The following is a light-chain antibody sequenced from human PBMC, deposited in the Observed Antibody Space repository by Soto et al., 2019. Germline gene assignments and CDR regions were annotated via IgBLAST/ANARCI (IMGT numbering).Light chain of an antibody. Sequence: QAVVTQEPSLTVSPGGTVTLTCDSSTGAVTSGHYPYWFQQKPGQAPRTLIYDKNNKHSWTPARFSGSLLGGKAALTLSGAQPEDEAEYYCLLFYSGPRVFGGGTKVTVL. CDR1: TGAVTSGHY. V-gene: IGLV7-46*01. J-gene: IGLJ3*02. CDR2: DKN. CDR3: LLFYSGPRV.